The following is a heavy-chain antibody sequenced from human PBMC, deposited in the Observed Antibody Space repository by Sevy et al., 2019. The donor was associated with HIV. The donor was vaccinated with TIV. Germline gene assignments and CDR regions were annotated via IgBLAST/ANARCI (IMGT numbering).Heavy chain of an antibody. V-gene: IGHV4-59*13. Sequence: SETLSLTCTVSGGSISGYFWSWIRQPPGKGLEWIGYIYYSGTTNYNPSLQSRVSISVDTSKNQISLKLSSVTAADTAVYYCARGIAVAGTLEYWYFDLWGRGTLVTVSS. CDR1: GGSISGYF. J-gene: IGHJ2*01. CDR3: ARGIAVAGTLEYWYFDL. CDR2: IYYSGTT. D-gene: IGHD6-19*01.